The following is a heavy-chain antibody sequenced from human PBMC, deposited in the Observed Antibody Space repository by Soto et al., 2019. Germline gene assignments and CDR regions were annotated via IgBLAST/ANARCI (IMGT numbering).Heavy chain of an antibody. J-gene: IGHJ5*02. Sequence: QVHLEQAGIELKKPGASVTVSCKASGYTFASHTISWVRQAPGQGLEWMGWISGFKGNTHLAQKFKGRVTLTTTTSARTAYMKHWSLGYDDTPVYYCAKDLIHHRGYGGSAWVGPWGQGNLVIVAS. CDR3: AKDLIHHRGYGGSAWVGP. CDR2: ISGFKGNT. D-gene: IGHD6-25*01. V-gene: IGHV1-18*04. CDR1: GYTFASHT.